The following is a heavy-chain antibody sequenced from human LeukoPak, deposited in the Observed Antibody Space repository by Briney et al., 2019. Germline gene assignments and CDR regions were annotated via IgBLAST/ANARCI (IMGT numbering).Heavy chain of an antibody. D-gene: IGHD5/OR15-5a*01. CDR3: AKDSRGSSVRAFDS. CDR1: GFTFSSYA. CDR2: ISGSTTST. V-gene: IGHV3-23*01. J-gene: IGHJ4*02. Sequence: GGSLRLSCAASGFTFSSYAMSWVRQAPGKGLEWVASISGSTTSTYYADSVKGRFTISRDSSTNTLYLQMSSLRAEDTASYYCAKDSRGSSVRAFDSWGQGILVTVSS.